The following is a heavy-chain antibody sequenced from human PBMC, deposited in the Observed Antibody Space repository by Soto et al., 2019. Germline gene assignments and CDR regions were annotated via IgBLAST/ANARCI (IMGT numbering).Heavy chain of an antibody. J-gene: IGHJ4*02. CDR2: IYYSGSP. CDR1: GGSISSSSYY. CDR3: VRKPRIAVLGPLYYFDS. V-gene: IGHV4-39*01. Sequence: SETLSLTCTVSGGSISSSSYYWGWVRQPPGKGLEWIGSIYYSGSPYFNPSLKSRVTISVDTSKNQFSLKLNSVTAADTALYYCVRKPRIAVLGPLYYFDSWGQGTLVTVSS. D-gene: IGHD6-19*01.